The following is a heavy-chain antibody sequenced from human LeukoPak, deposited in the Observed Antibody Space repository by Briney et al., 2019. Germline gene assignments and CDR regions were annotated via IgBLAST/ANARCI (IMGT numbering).Heavy chain of an antibody. V-gene: IGHV4-39*02. CDR1: GGSISSNKYY. CDR3: ERVLFATSFGIVVQAAPLDF. J-gene: IGHJ4*02. CDR2: DSYIEKT. Sequence: SETLALTCTGSGGSISSNKYYWGGIRQPPGNGLDWIGIDSYIEKTAYSPSLKNRLTISGDSSRNHLSLKLRSVTPADTAMYYCERVLFATSFGIVVQAAPLDFWGPGTMVTVSS. D-gene: IGHD2-2*01.